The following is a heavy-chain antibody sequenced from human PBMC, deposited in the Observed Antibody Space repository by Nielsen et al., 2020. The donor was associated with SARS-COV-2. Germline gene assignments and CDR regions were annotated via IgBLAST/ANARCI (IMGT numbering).Heavy chain of an antibody. D-gene: IGHD6-19*01. Sequence: GGSLRLSCAASGFTFSSYGMHWVRQAPGKGLEWVAVIWYDGSNKYYADSVKGRFTISRDNAKNSLYLQMNSLRAEDTALYYCAKDMPRDSSGSTGFDYWGQGTLVTVSS. V-gene: IGHV3-33*03. CDR1: GFTFSSYG. J-gene: IGHJ4*02. CDR2: IWYDGSNK. CDR3: AKDMPRDSSGSTGFDY.